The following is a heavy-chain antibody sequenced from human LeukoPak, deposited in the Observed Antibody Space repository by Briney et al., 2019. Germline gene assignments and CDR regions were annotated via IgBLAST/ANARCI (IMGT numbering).Heavy chain of an antibody. V-gene: IGHV3-7*01. CDR2: IKQDGSEK. J-gene: IGHJ6*03. CDR1: GFTFSSYW. D-gene: IGHD3-16*01. CDR3: ARDRAWGYYYYMDV. Sequence: GGSLRLSCAASGFTFSSYWMSWVHQAPGKGLEWVANIKQDGSEKYYVDSVKGRFTISRDNAKNSLYLQMNSLRAEDTAVYYCARDRAWGYYYYMDVWGKGTTVTVSS.